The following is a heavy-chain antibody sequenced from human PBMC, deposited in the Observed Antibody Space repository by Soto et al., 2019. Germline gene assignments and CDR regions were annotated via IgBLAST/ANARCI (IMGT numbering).Heavy chain of an antibody. Sequence: SETLSLTCTVSGGSISSYYWSWIRQPPGKGLEWIGYIYYSGSTNYNPSLKSRVTISVDTSKNQFSLKLSSVTAADTAVYYCARGGRGLPYDAFDIWGQGIMVTVSS. CDR3: ARGGRGLPYDAFDI. D-gene: IGHD3-16*01. CDR1: GGSISSYY. CDR2: IYYSGST. J-gene: IGHJ3*02. V-gene: IGHV4-59*01.